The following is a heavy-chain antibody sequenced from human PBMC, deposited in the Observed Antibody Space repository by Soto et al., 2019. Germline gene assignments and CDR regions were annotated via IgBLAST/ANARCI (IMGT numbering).Heavy chain of an antibody. Sequence: SVKVSCKASGGTFSSYAISWVRQAPGQGLEWMGGIIPIFGTANYAQKFQGRVTITADKSTSTAYMELSSLRSEDTAVYYCAREFRELLKGRYYYYGMDVWGQGTTVTVSS. V-gene: IGHV1-69*06. J-gene: IGHJ6*02. CDR1: GGTFSSYA. D-gene: IGHD3-10*01. CDR2: IIPIFGTA. CDR3: AREFRELLKGRYYYYGMDV.